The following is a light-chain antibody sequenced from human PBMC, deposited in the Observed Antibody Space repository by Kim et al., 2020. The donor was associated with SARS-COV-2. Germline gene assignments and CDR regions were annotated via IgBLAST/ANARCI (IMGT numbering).Light chain of an antibody. J-gene: IGKJ2*01. CDR3: QQYDSYSRT. V-gene: IGKV1-5*01. CDR2: DAS. Sequence: DIQMTQSPSTLSASVGDRVTLTCRASQRIDGWLAWYQQKPGRAPKLLIYDASHLESGVPSRFSGSGSGTEFTLTITGLQPHDFATYYCQQYDSYSRTFGQGTKLEIK. CDR1: QRIDGW.